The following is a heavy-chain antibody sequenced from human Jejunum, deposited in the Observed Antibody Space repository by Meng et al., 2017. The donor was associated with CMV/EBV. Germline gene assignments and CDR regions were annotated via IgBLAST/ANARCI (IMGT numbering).Heavy chain of an antibody. CDR1: GASVSEYY. V-gene: IGHV4-59*02. CDR3: ARGSGYSIYDD. CDR2: ISYGDFT. Sequence: TCPVTGASVSEYYCTWIRQSPGKGLEWLGYISYGDFTNYNPSLDSRVTIPVDRSKNQCSLVLTSLSTADAATYYCARGSGYSIYDDWGQGTLVTVSS. J-gene: IGHJ4*02. D-gene: IGHD4-11*01.